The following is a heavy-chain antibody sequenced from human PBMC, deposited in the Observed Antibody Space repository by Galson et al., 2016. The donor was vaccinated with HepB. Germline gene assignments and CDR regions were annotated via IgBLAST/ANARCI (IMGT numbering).Heavy chain of an antibody. J-gene: IGHJ6*01. D-gene: IGHD1-26*01. CDR1: GGSVSSGTYY. CDR2: IYTSGSA. V-gene: IGHV4-61*02. Sequence: ILSLTCTVSGGSVSSGTYYWNWIRQPAGKGLEWTGRIYTSGSANYSPSPKSRVTISLDTSKNHFSLKLSSVTAADTAVYYCAKLKSAAFYYLDVWGRGTTVTVSS. CDR3: AKLKSAAFYYLDV.